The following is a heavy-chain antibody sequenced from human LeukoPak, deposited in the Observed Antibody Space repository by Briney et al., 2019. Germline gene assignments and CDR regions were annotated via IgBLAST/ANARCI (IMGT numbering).Heavy chain of an antibody. J-gene: IGHJ4*02. V-gene: IGHV3-30-3*01. CDR1: GFTFSSYA. CDR2: ISYDTINE. D-gene: IGHD6-19*01. CDR3: ATAEGAVAGTFDY. Sequence: GGSLRLSCAASGFTFSSYAMHWVRQAPGKGLEWVTIISYDTINEYYADSVKGRFTISRDKSKNTVYLQMNSLRAGDTAVYYCATAEGAVAGTFDYWGQGTLVTVSS.